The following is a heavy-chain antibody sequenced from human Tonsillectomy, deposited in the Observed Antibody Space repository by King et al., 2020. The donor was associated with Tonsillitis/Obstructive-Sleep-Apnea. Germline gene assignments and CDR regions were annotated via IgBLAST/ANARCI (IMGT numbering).Heavy chain of an antibody. CDR2: IYSSGSA. J-gene: IGHJ6*03. Sequence: VQLQESGPGLVKPSETLSLTCTVSSNSISSYYWSWIRQPPGKGLEWIGYIYSSGSANYNPSLKSRVTISVDTSKNQFSLKLSSVTAADTAMYYCARVAGYYYYMDVWGKGTTVTVSS. CDR1: SNSISSYY. CDR3: ARVAGYYYYMDV. V-gene: IGHV4-59*01.